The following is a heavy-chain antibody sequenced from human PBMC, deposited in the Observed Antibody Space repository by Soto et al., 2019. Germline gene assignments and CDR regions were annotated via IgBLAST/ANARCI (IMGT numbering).Heavy chain of an antibody. J-gene: IGHJ6*02. Sequence: GGSLRLSCAASGFTFHDYWMNWVRQSPGQGLEWVANINQDGGNTHYSDSVKGRFTISRDNTEKSLYLQMNSLRAEDTAVYYCVRVGHGGSNYDGLAVWGQGTTVTVSS. V-gene: IGHV3-7*01. CDR1: GFTFHDYW. CDR2: INQDGGNT. D-gene: IGHD1-7*01. CDR3: VRVGHGGSNYDGLAV.